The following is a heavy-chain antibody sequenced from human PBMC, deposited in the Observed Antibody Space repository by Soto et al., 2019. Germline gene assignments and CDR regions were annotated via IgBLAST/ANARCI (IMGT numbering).Heavy chain of an antibody. J-gene: IGHJ1*01. V-gene: IGHV3-33*01. D-gene: IGHD6-19*01. CDR3: ARDVKQWLEYFQH. CDR2: IWYDGSNK. CDR1: GFTFSSYG. Sequence: GGSLRLSCAASGFTFSSYGMHWVRQAPGKGLEWVAVIWYDGSNKYYADSVKGRFTISRDNSKNTLYLQMNSLRAEDTAVYYCARDVKQWLEYFQHWGQGTLVTVSS.